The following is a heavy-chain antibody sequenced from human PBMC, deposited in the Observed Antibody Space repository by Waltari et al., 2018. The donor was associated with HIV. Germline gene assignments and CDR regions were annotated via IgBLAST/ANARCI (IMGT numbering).Heavy chain of an antibody. Sequence: EVQLVESGGGLVQPGGSLRLSCAASGFTFSTYWMHWVPQVPGKGLVWVARIKSDGSSTSYADSVKGRFTVSRDNAKNTLYLQMNSLRPEDSAVYYCATPIMIAFGGDDFWGQGTLVTVSS. CDR1: GFTFSTYW. CDR2: IKSDGSST. D-gene: IGHD3-16*01. CDR3: ATPIMIAFGGDDF. V-gene: IGHV3-74*01. J-gene: IGHJ4*02.